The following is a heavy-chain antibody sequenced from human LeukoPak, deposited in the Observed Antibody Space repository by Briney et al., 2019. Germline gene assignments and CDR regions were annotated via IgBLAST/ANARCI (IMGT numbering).Heavy chain of an antibody. CDR1: GGTFSSSA. V-gene: IGHV1-69*04. Sequence: GASVKLSCTTSGGTFSSSAITWVRQAPGQGLEWMGRIIPVLNITTYAQKFKGSVTITADTSTSTVYMELSSLRSEETAVYYCARDQGLTTPPPYGLDVWGQGTTVIVSS. CDR3: ARDQGLTTPPPYGLDV. D-gene: IGHD1-1*01. J-gene: IGHJ6*02. CDR2: IIPVLNIT.